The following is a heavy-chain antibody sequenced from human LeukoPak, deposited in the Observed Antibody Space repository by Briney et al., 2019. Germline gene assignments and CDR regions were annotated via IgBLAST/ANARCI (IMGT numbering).Heavy chain of an antibody. J-gene: IGHJ4*02. Sequence: SETLSLTCTVSGGSISSSSYYWGWIRQPPGKGLEWIGSIYYSGSTYYNPSLKSRVTISLGTSKNQFSLKLSSVTAADTAVYYCARDPGYYYDGSGFYRGYWGQGTLVTVSS. CDR3: ARDPGYYYDGSGFYRGY. CDR2: IYYSGST. V-gene: IGHV4-39*07. CDR1: GGSISSSSYY. D-gene: IGHD3-22*01.